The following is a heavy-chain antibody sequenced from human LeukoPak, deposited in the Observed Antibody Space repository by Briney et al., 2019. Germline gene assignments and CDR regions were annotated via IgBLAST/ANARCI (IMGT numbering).Heavy chain of an antibody. CDR1: GFTFSSYA. J-gene: IGHJ4*02. CDR3: ARERGSVSYFDY. Sequence: GGSLRLSCAASGFTFSSYAMHWVRQAPGKGLEWVAVISYDGSNKYYADSVKGRLTISRDNSKNTLYLQMNSLRAEDTAVYYCARERGSVSYFDYWGQGTLVTVSS. D-gene: IGHD3-10*01. CDR2: ISYDGSNK. V-gene: IGHV3-30-3*01.